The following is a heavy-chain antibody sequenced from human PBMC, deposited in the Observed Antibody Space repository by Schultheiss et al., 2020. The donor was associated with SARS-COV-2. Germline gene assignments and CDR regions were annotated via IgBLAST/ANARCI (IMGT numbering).Heavy chain of an antibody. J-gene: IGHJ4*02. CDR1: GFTVSSNY. Sequence: GGSLRLSCAASGFTVSSNYMSWVRQAPGKGLEWVSAISGSGGSTYYADSVKGRFTISRDNAKNSLYLQMNSLRAEDTAVYYCARESGNANLDYWGQGTLVTVSS. V-gene: IGHV3-23*01. CDR3: ARESGNANLDY. D-gene: IGHD4-23*01. CDR2: ISGSGGST.